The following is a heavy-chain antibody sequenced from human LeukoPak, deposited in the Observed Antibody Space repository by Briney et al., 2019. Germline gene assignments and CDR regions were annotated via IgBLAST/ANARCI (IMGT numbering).Heavy chain of an antibody. CDR2: IYYSGST. J-gene: IGHJ4*02. CDR3: ARDSSGWATVFDY. Sequence: PSETLSLTCTVSGGSISSYYWSWIRQPPGKGLEWIEYIYYSGSTNYNPSLKSRVTISVDTSKNQFSLKLSSVTAADTAVYYCARDSSGWATVFDYWGQGTLVTVSS. CDR1: GGSISSYY. V-gene: IGHV4-59*01. D-gene: IGHD6-19*01.